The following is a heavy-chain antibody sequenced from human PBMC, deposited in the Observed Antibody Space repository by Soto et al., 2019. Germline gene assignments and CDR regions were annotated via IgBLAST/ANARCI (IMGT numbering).Heavy chain of an antibody. CDR2: VWSDGSNK. CDR3: ARDFAVRQPPTWFDP. Sequence: GSLRLSCAASGFTFTDHGMHCVRQAPGEGLEWVAVVWSDGSNKYYADSVKDRFTVSRDNSKNTLFLQMDNLRVEDTAVYYCARDFAVRQPPTWFDPWGQGTLVTVSS. D-gene: IGHD1-1*01. J-gene: IGHJ5*02. V-gene: IGHV3-33*01. CDR1: GFTFTDHG.